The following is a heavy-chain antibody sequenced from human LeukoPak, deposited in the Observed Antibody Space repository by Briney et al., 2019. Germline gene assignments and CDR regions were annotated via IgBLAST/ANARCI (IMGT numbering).Heavy chain of an antibody. V-gene: IGHV1-24*01. D-gene: IGHD2-2*01. Sequence: ASVKVSCKVSGYTLTELSMHWVRQAPGKGLEWMGGFDPEDGETIYAQKFQGRVTMTEDTSTDTAYMELSSLRSEDTAVYYCATDINCSSTSCSLPGAFDIWGQGTMVTVSS. CDR1: GYTLTELS. CDR3: ATDINCSSTSCSLPGAFDI. CDR2: FDPEDGET. J-gene: IGHJ3*02.